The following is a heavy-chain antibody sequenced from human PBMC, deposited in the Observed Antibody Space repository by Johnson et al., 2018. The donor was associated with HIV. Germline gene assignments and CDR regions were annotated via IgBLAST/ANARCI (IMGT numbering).Heavy chain of an antibody. CDR3: ARDLAALNAFDI. CDR2: ISYDGSNK. V-gene: IGHV3-30-3*01. D-gene: IGHD2-15*01. Sequence: QVQLVESGGGVVQPGRSLRLPCAASGFTFSSYAMHWVRQAPGKGLEWVAVISYDGSNKYYADSVKGRFTISRDNSKNTLYLQMNSLRAEDTAVYYCARDLAALNAFDIWGQGTMVTVSS. J-gene: IGHJ3*02. CDR1: GFTFSSYA.